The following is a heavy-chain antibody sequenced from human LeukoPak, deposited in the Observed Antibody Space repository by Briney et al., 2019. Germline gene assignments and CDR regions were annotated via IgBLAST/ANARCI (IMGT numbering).Heavy chain of an antibody. J-gene: IGHJ4*02. CDR3: ARDGAAGTGAGDY. CDR2: MYYSGNT. Sequence: SETLSLTCTVSGGSISSSNYYWGWIRQPPGKGLEWIGSMYYSGNTYYNPSLKSRVTISIDTSKNQFSLKLSSVTAADTAVYYCARDGAAGTGAGDYWGQGTLVTVSS. V-gene: IGHV4-39*07. D-gene: IGHD6-13*01. CDR1: GGSISSSNYY.